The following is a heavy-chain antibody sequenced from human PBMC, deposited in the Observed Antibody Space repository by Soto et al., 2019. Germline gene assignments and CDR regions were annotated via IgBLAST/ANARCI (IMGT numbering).Heavy chain of an antibody. CDR3: AKLYWNPRYFDY. Sequence: GGPLRLSCVASGFTFTNVAMTWVRQAPGKGLEWVSSITDGGGSTDYADSVKGRFTISRDNSKSTLYLQMNNLRADDTAVYYCAKLYWNPRYFDYWGQGARVTVPQ. CDR1: GFTFTNVA. D-gene: IGHD1-1*01. CDR2: ITDGGGST. V-gene: IGHV3-23*01. J-gene: IGHJ4*02.